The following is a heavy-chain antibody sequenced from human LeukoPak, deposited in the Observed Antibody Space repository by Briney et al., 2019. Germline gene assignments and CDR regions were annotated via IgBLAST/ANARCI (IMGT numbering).Heavy chain of an antibody. J-gene: IGHJ6*03. V-gene: IGHV1-2*02. CDR2: INPNSGGT. Sequence: ASVKVSCKASGYTFTGYYMHWVRQAPGQGLEWMGWINPNSGGTNYAQKFQGRVTMTRDTSISTAYMELSRLKSDDTAVYYCARRHYYGSGSYLGYYMDVWGKGTTVTVSS. D-gene: IGHD3-10*01. CDR3: ARRHYYGSGSYLGYYMDV. CDR1: GYTFTGYY.